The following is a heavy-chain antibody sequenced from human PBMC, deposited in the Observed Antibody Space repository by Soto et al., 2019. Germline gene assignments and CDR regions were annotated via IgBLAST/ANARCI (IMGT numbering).Heavy chain of an antibody. CDR1: GGSFSGYY. V-gene: IGHV4-34*01. J-gene: IGHJ6*02. CDR2: INHSGST. Sequence: TLSLTCAVYGGSFSGYYWSWIRQPPGKGLEWIGEINHSGSTNYNPSLKSRVTISVDTSKNQFSLKLSSVTAADTAVYYCASLRSGPYYYGMDVWGQGTTVTVSS. CDR3: ASLRSGPYYYGMDV. D-gene: IGHD2-15*01.